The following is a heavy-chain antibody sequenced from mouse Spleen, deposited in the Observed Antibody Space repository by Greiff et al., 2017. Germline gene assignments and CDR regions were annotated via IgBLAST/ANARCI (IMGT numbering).Heavy chain of an antibody. D-gene: IGHD2-4*01. J-gene: IGHJ4*01. V-gene: IGHV1S81*02. CDR2: INPSNGGT. CDR1: GYTFTSYY. CDR3: TIYYEGAMDY. Sequence: QVHVKQSGAELVKPGASVKLSCKASGYTFTSYYMYWVKQRPGQGLEWIGEINPSNGGTNFNEKFKSKATLTVDKSSSTAYMQLSSLTSEDSAVYYCTIYYEGAMDYWGQGTSVTVSS.